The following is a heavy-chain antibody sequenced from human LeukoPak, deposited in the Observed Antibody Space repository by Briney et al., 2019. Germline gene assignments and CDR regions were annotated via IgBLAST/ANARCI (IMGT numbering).Heavy chain of an antibody. CDR3: ASVAAAGYDAFDI. CDR2: TFYRSKWYH. Sequence: SQTLSLTCVISADRFTRNSAVRNWIRQSPSRGLEWLERTFYRSKWYHEYAVSMEGRTTIGPDTSKNQFSLQLNSVSAEDTAVYYCASVAAAGYDAFDIWGQGTMVTVSS. V-gene: IGHV6-1*01. D-gene: IGHD6-13*01. J-gene: IGHJ3*02. CDR1: ADRFTRNSAV.